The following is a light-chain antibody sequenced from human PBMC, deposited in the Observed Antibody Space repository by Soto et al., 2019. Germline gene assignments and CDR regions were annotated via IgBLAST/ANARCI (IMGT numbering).Light chain of an antibody. Sequence: QSVLTQPPSLSGAPGQRVTISCTGSGSNIGAPYDVHWYQHLPGTAPKLLIYGSTNRPSGVPGRFSGSKSGTSASLAITGLQAEDEADYYCQSYDSSLSGYVFGAGPKVTVL. CDR2: GST. J-gene: IGLJ1*01. CDR1: GSNIGAPYD. V-gene: IGLV1-40*01. CDR3: QSYDSSLSGYV.